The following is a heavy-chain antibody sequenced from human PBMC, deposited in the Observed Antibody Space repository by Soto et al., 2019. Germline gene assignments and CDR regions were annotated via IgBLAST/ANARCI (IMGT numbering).Heavy chain of an antibody. J-gene: IGHJ6*02. V-gene: IGHV3-30*18. Sequence: QVQLVESGGGVVQPGRSLRLSCSASGFTFSSYGMHWVRQAPGKGLDWVAGISPDGSNKYYADWLKGRFTISRDNFKKTLYLQISSLTPEDTAVFYCANGNQLRSLLNYYYGMDVWGQGTTVTVSS. D-gene: IGHD2-2*01. CDR2: ISPDGSNK. CDR1: GFTFSSYG. CDR3: ANGNQLRSLLNYYYGMDV.